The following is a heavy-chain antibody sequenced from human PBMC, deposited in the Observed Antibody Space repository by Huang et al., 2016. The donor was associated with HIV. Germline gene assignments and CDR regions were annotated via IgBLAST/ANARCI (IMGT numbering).Heavy chain of an antibody. J-gene: IGHJ4*02. CDR1: GFTFSLYG. CDR2: IPYDGKTK. CDR3: AKGGSAAAVLDF. D-gene: IGHD6-13*01. V-gene: IGHV3-30*18. Sequence: QVRLVESGGGVVQPGRSLRIFCAAAGFTFSLYGMPWVRQAPGKGLEWVAWIPYDGKTKYYADSVKGRFTISRENSKTTLYLQMNRLRVEDTALYYCAKGGSAAAVLDFWGQGTLVTVSS.